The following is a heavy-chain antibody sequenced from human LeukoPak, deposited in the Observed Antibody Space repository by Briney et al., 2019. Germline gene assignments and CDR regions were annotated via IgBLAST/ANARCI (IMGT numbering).Heavy chain of an antibody. CDR1: GGFISSSSYH. J-gene: IGHJ4*02. CDR2: IYYSGNT. V-gene: IGHV4-39*01. D-gene: IGHD1-26*01. Sequence: PSETLSLTCTVSGGFISSSSYHWGWVRQPPGKGLGWIGSIYYSGNTYYSPSLKSRVTISVDTSKNQFSLKLTSVTAADTAVYFCTRLIVGSPGDYWGQGTLVTVSS. CDR3: TRLIVGSPGDY.